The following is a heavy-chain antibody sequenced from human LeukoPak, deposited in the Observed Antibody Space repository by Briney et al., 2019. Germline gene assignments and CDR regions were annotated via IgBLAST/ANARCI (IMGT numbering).Heavy chain of an antibody. CDR3: AKALWFGELSRFDP. D-gene: IGHD3-10*01. Sequence: NPGGSLRLSCAASGFTFSSYAMSWVRQAPGKGLEGVSAISNSGGSTYYANSVKGRFTISRDNSKNTLYLQMNSLRAEDTAVYYCAKALWFGELSRFDPWGQGTLVTVSS. CDR1: GFTFSSYA. J-gene: IGHJ5*02. V-gene: IGHV3-23*01. CDR2: ISNSGGST.